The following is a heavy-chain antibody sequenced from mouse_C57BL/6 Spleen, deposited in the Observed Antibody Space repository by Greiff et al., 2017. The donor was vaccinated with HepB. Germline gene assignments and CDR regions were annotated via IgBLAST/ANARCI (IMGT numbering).Heavy chain of an antibody. J-gene: IGHJ4*01. CDR2: ISDGGSYT. D-gene: IGHD1-1*01. Sequence: EVKLVESGGGLVKPGGSLKLSCAASGFTFSSYAMSWVRQTPEKRLEWVATISDGGSYTYYPDNVKGRFTISRDNAKNNLYLQMSHLKSEDTAMYYCAREGGKSTMDYWGQGTSVTVSS. CDR3: AREGGKSTMDY. CDR1: GFTFSSYA. V-gene: IGHV5-4*01.